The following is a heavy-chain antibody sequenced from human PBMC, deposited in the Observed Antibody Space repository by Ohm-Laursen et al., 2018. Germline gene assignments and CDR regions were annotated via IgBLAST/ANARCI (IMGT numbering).Heavy chain of an antibody. V-gene: IGHV3-74*01. D-gene: IGHD3-16*01. CDR1: GFTFDDSA. CDR2: ADSGGSAT. CDR3: ARGSLNGLDV. Sequence: SLRLSCAASGFTFDDSAMHWVRQGPGKGVVWVSRADSGGSATSYADSVKGRFTISRDNAKNALYLQMNSLRAEDTAVYYCARGSLNGLDVWGQGTTVTVSS. J-gene: IGHJ6*02.